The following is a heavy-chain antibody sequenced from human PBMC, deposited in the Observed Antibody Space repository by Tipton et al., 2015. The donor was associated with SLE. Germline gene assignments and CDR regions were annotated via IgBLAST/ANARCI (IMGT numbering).Heavy chain of an antibody. CDR3: ASSLWFGEFGYFDY. J-gene: IGHJ4*02. V-gene: IGHV3-30-3*01. CDR2: ISYDGSNK. Sequence: SLRLSCAASGFTFSNYAMHWVRQAPGKGLEWVAVISYDGSNKYYADSVKGRFTISRDNSKNTLYLQMNSLRAEDTAVYYCASSLWFGEFGYFDYWGQGTLVTVSS. D-gene: IGHD3-10*01. CDR1: GFTFSNYA.